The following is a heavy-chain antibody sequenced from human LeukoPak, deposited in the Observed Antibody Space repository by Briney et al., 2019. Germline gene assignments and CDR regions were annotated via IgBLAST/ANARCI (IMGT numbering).Heavy chain of an antibody. D-gene: IGHD6-13*01. Sequence: GGSLRLPCAASGFTFSSYAMHWVRQAPGKGLEWVAVISYDGSNKYYADSVKGRFTISRDYTKNTLDLQMNRQRAEETAVYYFEAGENSSSWYGYWGQGTLVTVSS. CDR2: ISYDGSNK. CDR3: EAGENSSSWYGY. J-gene: IGHJ4*02. CDR1: GFTFSSYA. V-gene: IGHV3-30*04.